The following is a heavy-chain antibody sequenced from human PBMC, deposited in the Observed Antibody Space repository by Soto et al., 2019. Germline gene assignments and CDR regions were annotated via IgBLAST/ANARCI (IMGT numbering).Heavy chain of an antibody. J-gene: IGHJ4*02. CDR1: GASINSDNY. V-gene: IGHV4-30-4*01. CDR3: ARVEDGYDPYFGF. Sequence: TSETLSLTCSVSGASINSDNYWSWIRQPPGKGLEWIGHIYYSGGTFYSPSLKSRLTISLDTSKSLFSLKLTSVTAADTAVYYYARVEDGYDPYFGFWGQGALVTVSS. CDR2: IYYSGGT. D-gene: IGHD5-12*01.